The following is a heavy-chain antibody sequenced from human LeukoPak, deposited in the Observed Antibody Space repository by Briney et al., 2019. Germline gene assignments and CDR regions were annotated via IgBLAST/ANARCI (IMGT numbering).Heavy chain of an antibody. V-gene: IGHV1-46*01. CDR1: GYTFINYY. J-gene: IGHJ4*02. D-gene: IGHD3-22*01. CDR3: ARLGYYYDSSRGGSLDY. CDR2: INPRGGST. Sequence: ASVKVSCKASGYTFINYYMHWVRQAPGQGLEWMGIINPRGGSTTYAQKFQGRLTMARDTSTSTVYMEMSSLRSEDTAVYYCARLGYYYDSSRGGSLDYWGQGTLVTVTS.